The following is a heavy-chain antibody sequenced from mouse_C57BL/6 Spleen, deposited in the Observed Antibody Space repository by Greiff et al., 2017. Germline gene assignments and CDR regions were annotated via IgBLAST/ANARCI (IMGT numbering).Heavy chain of an antibody. J-gene: IGHJ2*01. CDR2: ISDGGSYT. V-gene: IGHV5-4*01. CDR1: GFTFSSYA. CDR3: ARGTGTHYFDY. D-gene: IGHD4-1*01. Sequence: EVQVVESGGGLVKPGGSLKLSCAASGFTFSSYAMSWVRQTPEKRLEWVATISDGGSYTYYPDNVKGRFTISRDNAKNNLYLQMSHLKSEDTAMYYCARGTGTHYFDYWGQGTTLTVSS.